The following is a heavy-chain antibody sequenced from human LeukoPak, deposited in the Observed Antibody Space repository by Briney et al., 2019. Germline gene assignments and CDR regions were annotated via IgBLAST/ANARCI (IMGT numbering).Heavy chain of an antibody. Sequence: PSETLSLTCAVYGGSFSGYYWSWIRQPPGKGLEWIGEINHSGSTNYNPSLKSRVTISVDTSKNQFSLKLSSVTAADTAVYYCARDGFTVTPVNCLAPWGKEPLVTSPQ. V-gene: IGHV4-34*01. CDR3: ARDGFTVTPVNCLAP. J-gene: IGHJ5*02. D-gene: IGHD4-17*01. CDR1: GGSFSGYY. CDR2: INHSGST.